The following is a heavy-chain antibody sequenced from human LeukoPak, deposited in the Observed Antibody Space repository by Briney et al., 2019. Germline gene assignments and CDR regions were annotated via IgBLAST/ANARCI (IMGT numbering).Heavy chain of an antibody. D-gene: IGHD6-19*01. CDR3: ARQPTVKRGAVASNFDY. J-gene: IGHJ4*02. V-gene: IGHV4-39*01. CDR2: IYYNDLT. CDR1: GGLITTSIHY. Sequence: SETLSLTCSVSGGLITTSIHYWAWIRQPPGKGLEWIARIYYNDLTYYNPSLKSRVTMSVDTSTNQFSLRLRSVSAADTSVYYCARQPTVKRGAVASNFDYWGRGTLVTVSS.